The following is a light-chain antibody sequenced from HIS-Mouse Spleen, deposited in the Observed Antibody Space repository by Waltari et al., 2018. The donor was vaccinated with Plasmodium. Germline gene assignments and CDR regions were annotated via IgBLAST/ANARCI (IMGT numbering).Light chain of an antibody. V-gene: IGLV1-44*01. CDR3: AAWDDSLNGV. J-gene: IGLJ3*02. CDR1: SSNIGSNP. CDR2: SNN. Sequence: QSVLTQPPSASGTPGQRVTISCSGSSSNIGSNPVNWYQQLPGTAPNLLIYSNNQRPSGVPDRFSGSKSGTSASLAISGLQSEDEADYYCAAWDDSLNGVFGGGTKLTVL.